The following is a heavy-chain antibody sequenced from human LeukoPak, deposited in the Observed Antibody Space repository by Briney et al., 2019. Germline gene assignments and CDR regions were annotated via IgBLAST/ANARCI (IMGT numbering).Heavy chain of an antibody. Sequence: SSETLSLTCTVSGGSISSYYWSWIRQPPGKGLEWIGYIYYSGSTNYNPSLKSRVTMSVDTSKNQFSLKLSSVTAADTAVYYCARDGSSGYYYWGQGTLVTVSS. CDR1: GGSISSYY. V-gene: IGHV4-59*12. J-gene: IGHJ4*02. CDR3: ARDGSSGYYY. D-gene: IGHD3-22*01. CDR2: IYYSGST.